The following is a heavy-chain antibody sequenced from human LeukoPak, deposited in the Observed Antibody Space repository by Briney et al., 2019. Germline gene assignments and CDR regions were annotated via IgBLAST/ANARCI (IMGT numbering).Heavy chain of an antibody. J-gene: IGHJ5*02. CDR1: VGPIRSYY. CDR2: IYYSGST. CDR3: AIAAPWFDP. Sequence: SETLSLTCNVSVGPIRSYYWSWIRQPPGKGLEWIGYIYYSGSTNYNPSLKSRVTISVDTSKNQFPLKLSSVAAADTAVYYCAIAAPWFDPWGQGTLVTVSS. V-gene: IGHV4-59*01.